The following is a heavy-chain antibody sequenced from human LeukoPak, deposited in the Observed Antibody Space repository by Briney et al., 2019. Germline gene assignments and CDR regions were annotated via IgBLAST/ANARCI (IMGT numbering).Heavy chain of an antibody. Sequence: SETLSLICAVYGGSFSGYYWSWIRQPPGKGLEWIGEINHSGSTNYNPSLKSRVTISVDTSKNQFSLKLSSVTAADTAVYYCARLLKTDSSSDYWGQGTLVTVSS. CDR1: GGSFSGYY. CDR3: ARLLKTDSSSDY. CDR2: INHSGST. D-gene: IGHD6-6*01. J-gene: IGHJ4*02. V-gene: IGHV4-34*01.